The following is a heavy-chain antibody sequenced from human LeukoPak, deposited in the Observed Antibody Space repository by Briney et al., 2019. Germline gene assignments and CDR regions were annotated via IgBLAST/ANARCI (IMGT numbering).Heavy chain of an antibody. CDR2: MNPNSGNT. Sequence: GASVKVSCKASGYTFTRHYMNWVRQAPGQGLEWMGWMNPNSGNTGYAQKFQGRVTMTRNTSISTAYMELSSLRSEDTAVYYCARDSRGYYPYWGQGTLVTVSS. CDR1: GYTFTRHY. J-gene: IGHJ4*02. CDR3: ARDSRGYYPY. D-gene: IGHD3-22*01. V-gene: IGHV1-8*01.